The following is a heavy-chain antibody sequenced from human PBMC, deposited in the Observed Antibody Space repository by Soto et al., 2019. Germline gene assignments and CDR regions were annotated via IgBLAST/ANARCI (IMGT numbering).Heavy chain of an antibody. CDR3: ARALGDYVWGSYLEDAFDI. D-gene: IGHD3-16*02. CDR2: ISSSSSYI. CDR1: GFTFSSYS. J-gene: IGHJ3*02. V-gene: IGHV3-21*01. Sequence: KPGGSLRLSCAASGFTFSSYSMNWVRQAPGKGLEWVSSISSSSSYIYYADSVKGRFTISRDNAKNSLYLQMNSLRAEDTAVYYCARALGDYVWGSYLEDAFDIWGQGTMVTVSS.